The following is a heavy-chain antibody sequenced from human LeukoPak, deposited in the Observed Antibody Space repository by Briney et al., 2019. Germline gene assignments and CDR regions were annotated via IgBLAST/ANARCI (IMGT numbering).Heavy chain of an antibody. Sequence: ASVKVSCKASGYTFTGYYMHWVRQAPGQGLEWMGWINPNSGGTNYEQKFQGRVTMTRDTSISTAYMELSRLRSDDTAVYYCARSESEGATNGYYWGQGTLVTVSS. CDR3: ARSESEGATNGYY. CDR2: INPNSGGT. J-gene: IGHJ4*02. CDR1: GYTFTGYY. D-gene: IGHD1-26*01. V-gene: IGHV1-2*02.